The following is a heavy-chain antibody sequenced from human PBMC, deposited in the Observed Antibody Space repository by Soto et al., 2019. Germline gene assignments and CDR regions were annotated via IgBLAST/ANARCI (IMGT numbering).Heavy chain of an antibody. CDR1: GFTFSDHY. CDR2: SRNKANSYTT. Sequence: EVQLVASGGGLVQPGGSLRLSCAASGFTFSDHYMDCVRQAPGKGLEWVGRSRNKANSYTTEYAASVRGRFTISRDDLKNSLYLQMNSLKTGDTAVYYCARDLGSWGQGTLVTVSS. J-gene: IGHJ5*02. CDR3: ARDLGS. V-gene: IGHV3-72*01.